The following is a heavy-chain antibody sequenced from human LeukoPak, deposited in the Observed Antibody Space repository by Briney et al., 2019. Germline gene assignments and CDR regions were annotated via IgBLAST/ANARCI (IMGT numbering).Heavy chain of an antibody. J-gene: IGHJ1*01. D-gene: IGHD3-22*01. CDR3: ARDGVGYYDSSGYYYFQH. CDR2: INPNSGGT. V-gene: IGHV1-2*02. Sequence: ASVKVSCKASGYTFTGYYMHWVRQAPGQGLEWMGWINPNSGGTNYAQKFQGRVTMTRDTSISTAYMELSRLRSDDTAVYYCARDGVGYYDSSGYYYFQHWGQGTLVTVSS. CDR1: GYTFTGYY.